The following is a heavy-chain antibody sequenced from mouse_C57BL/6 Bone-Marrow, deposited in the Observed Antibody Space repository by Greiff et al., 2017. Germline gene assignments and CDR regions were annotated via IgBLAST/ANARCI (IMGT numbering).Heavy chain of an antibody. D-gene: IGHD1-1*01. CDR2: SRNKANDYTT. Sequence: EVMLVESGGGLVQSGRSLRLSCATSGFTFSDFYMEWVRQAPGKGLEWIAASRNKANDYTTEYSASVKGRFIVSRDTSQSILYLQMNALRAEDTAIYYCARDDYPYAMDYWGQGTSVTVSS. J-gene: IGHJ4*01. CDR1: GFTFSDFY. V-gene: IGHV7-1*01. CDR3: ARDDYPYAMDY.